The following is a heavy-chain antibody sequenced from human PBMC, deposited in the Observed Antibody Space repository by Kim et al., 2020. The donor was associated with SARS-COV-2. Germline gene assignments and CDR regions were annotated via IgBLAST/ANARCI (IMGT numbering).Heavy chain of an antibody. J-gene: IGHJ4*02. CDR2: IFYSGST. Sequence: SETLSLTCHVSGGSINSSRYHWVWIRQPPGKGLEWSGHIFYSGSTFSNPSLKSRLTMSVDTSMNQFSLRLSSVTAADTAVYYCARRVRFFEKIDYWGQG. CDR3: ARRVRFFEKIDY. D-gene: IGHD3-9*01. V-gene: IGHV4-39*01. CDR1: GGSINSSRYH.